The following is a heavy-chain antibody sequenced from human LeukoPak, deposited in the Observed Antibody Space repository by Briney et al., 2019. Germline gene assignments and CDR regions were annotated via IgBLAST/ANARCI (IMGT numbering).Heavy chain of an antibody. CDR3: ASPGYCSSTSCPVGY. CDR1: GYSFTSYW. V-gene: IGHV5-51*01. Sequence: LGESLKISCKGSGYSFTSYWIGWVRQMPGKGLEWMRIIYPGDSDTRYSPSFQGQVTISADKSISTAYLQWSSLKASDTAMYYCASPGYCSSTSCPVGYWGQGTLVTVSS. D-gene: IGHD2-2*01. CDR2: IYPGDSDT. J-gene: IGHJ4*02.